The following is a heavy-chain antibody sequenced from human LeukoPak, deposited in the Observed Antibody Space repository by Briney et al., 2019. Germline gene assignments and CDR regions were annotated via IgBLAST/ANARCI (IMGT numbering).Heavy chain of an antibody. CDR1: GFTFSSYS. J-gene: IGHJ3*02. D-gene: IGHD6-25*01. Sequence: GGSLRLSCAASGFTFSSYSMNWVRQAPGKGLEWVSCISTSSTYIFYADSVKGRFTISRDNAKTSLYLQMNSLRVEDTAVYYCARGDGYVFDIWGQGTMVTVSS. V-gene: IGHV3-21*01. CDR3: ARGDGYVFDI. CDR2: ISTSSTYI.